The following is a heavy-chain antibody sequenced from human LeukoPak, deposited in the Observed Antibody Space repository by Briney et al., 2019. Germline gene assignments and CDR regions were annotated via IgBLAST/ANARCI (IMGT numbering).Heavy chain of an antibody. D-gene: IGHD5-18*01. CDR1: GGSISSGGYS. CDR2: IYHSGST. Sequence: SQTLSLTCAVSGGSISSGGYSWSWIRQPPGKGLEWIGYIYHSGSTYYNPSLKSRVTISVDRSKNQFSLKLSSVTAADTAVYYCARGVGYSYGLDYWGQRTLVTVSP. J-gene: IGHJ4*02. CDR3: ARGVGYSYGLDY. V-gene: IGHV4-30-2*01.